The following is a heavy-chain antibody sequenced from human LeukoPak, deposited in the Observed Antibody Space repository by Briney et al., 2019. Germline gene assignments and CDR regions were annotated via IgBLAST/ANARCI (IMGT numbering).Heavy chain of an antibody. Sequence: SQTLSLTCTVSGGSISSGSYYWSWIRQPAGKGLEWIGRIYTSGSTNYNPSLKSRVTISVDTSKNQFSLKLSSVTAADTAVYYCARGYYSWFDPWGQGTLVTVSS. CDR2: IYTSGST. D-gene: IGHD3-22*01. J-gene: IGHJ5*02. CDR3: ARGYYSWFDP. V-gene: IGHV4-61*02. CDR1: GGSISSGSYY.